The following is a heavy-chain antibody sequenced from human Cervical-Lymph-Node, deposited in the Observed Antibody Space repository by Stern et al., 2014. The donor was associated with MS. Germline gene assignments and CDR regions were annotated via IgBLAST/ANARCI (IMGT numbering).Heavy chain of an antibody. CDR3: ARDDLGGVFDY. Sequence: VQLVESGPELKKPGASVKVSCKASGYTFTDYGIHWVRQAPAQGLEWMAWISAYNGNTNYAQKFQERVTLTADTSTDTVYMEMRSLTFDDTAVYYCARDDLGGVFDYWGQGALVTVSS. CDR1: GYTFTDYG. J-gene: IGHJ4*02. V-gene: IGHV1-18*04. CDR2: ISAYNGNT.